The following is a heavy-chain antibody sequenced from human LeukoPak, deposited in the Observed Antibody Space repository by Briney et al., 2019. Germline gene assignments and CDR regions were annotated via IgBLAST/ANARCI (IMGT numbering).Heavy chain of an antibody. CDR3: ARDVMTTVTPPIDY. Sequence: GGSLRLSCAASGFTFSSYSMNWVRQAPGKGLEWVSSISSSSSYIYYADSVKGRFTISRDNAKNSLYLQMNSLRAEDTAVYYCARDVMTTVTPPIDYWGQGTLVTVSS. CDR1: GFTFSSYS. V-gene: IGHV3-21*01. CDR2: ISSSSSYI. J-gene: IGHJ4*02. D-gene: IGHD4-17*01.